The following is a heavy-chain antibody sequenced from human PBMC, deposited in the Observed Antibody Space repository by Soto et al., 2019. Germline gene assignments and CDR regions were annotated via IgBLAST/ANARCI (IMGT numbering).Heavy chain of an antibody. CDR3: AKGGRQWLVTSDFNY. CDR1: GFTFSDYA. J-gene: IGHJ4*02. CDR2: VSHDGRNT. D-gene: IGHD6-19*01. Sequence: VQLVESGGGVDQPGRSLRLSCAASGFTFSDYAMHWVRQAPGKGLEWVAVVSHDGRNTHYADSVKGRFTISRDSSKNTFSLEMTSLRAEDTAVYYCAKGGRQWLVTSDFNYWGQGALVTVSS. V-gene: IGHV3-30*18.